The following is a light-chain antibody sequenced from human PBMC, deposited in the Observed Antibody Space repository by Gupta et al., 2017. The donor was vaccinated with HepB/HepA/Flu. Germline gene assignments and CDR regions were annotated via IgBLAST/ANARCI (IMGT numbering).Light chain of an antibody. V-gene: IGKV1-33*01. CDR3: QQVHNLPLT. CDR2: DAS. Sequence: DIQMTQSPSSLSAFVGDRVTITCQASQDIDNYLNWYHQKPGKAPKLLLYDASKLQTGVPSRFSGSGSGTDFSLTISRLQPEDIGTSYCQQVHNLPLTFGGGTKVQI. CDR1: QDIDNY. J-gene: IGKJ4*01.